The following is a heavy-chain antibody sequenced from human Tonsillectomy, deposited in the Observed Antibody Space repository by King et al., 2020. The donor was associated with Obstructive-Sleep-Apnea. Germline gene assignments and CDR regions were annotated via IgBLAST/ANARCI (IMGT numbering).Heavy chain of an antibody. CDR2: IYYSWSS. Sequence: VQLQESGPGLVKPSQTLSLTCTVSGGSISSGDYYWSWIRQPPGKGLEWIGYIYYSWSSYYNPSLKSRVTISVDTSKNQFSLKLSSVTAADTAVYYCARASWSKISHDYWGQGTLVTVSS. CDR3: ARASWSKISHDY. J-gene: IGHJ4*02. D-gene: IGHD2-15*01. V-gene: IGHV4-30-4*01. CDR1: GGSISSGDYY.